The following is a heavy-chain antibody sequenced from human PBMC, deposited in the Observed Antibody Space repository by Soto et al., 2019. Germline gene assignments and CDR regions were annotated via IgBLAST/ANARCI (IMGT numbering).Heavy chain of an antibody. CDR3: AKSGEHAEAVGPCDY. D-gene: IGHD1-26*01. V-gene: IGHV1-69*02. CDR2: IIPILGIA. Sequence: SVKVSCKASGGTFSSYTISWVRQAPGQGLEWMGRIIPILGIANYAQKFQGRVTITADKSTSTAYMELSSLRSEDTAVYYCAKSGEHAEAVGPCDYWGQGTLVTVSS. J-gene: IGHJ4*02. CDR1: GGTFSSYT.